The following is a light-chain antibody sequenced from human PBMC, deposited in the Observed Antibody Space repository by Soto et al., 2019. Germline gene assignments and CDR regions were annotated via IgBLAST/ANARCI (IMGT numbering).Light chain of an antibody. CDR1: QSIRSW. J-gene: IGKJ1*01. CDR3: QQSNNFPWT. V-gene: IGKV1-5*03. Sequence: DIQMTQSPSTLSASVGDRVTITCRASQSIRSWLAWYQQKPGKAPKHLIYKASSLESGVPSRFSGSGSGTEFTLTISSLQPDDLAAYYCQQSNNFPWTFGQGTKVEIK. CDR2: KAS.